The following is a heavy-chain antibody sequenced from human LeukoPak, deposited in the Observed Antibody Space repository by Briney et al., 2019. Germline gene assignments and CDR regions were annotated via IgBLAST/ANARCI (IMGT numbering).Heavy chain of an antibody. D-gene: IGHD2-2*01. CDR3: TTGSTSCYCLDP. CDR2: IKSKTDGGTT. CDR1: GFTFSNAW. J-gene: IGHJ5*02. Sequence: PGGSLRLSCAASGFTFSNAWMSWVRQAPGKGLGWIGRIKSKTDGGTTDYAAPVKGRFTISRDDSKNTLYLQMNSLKTEDTAVYYCTTGSTSCYCLDPWGQGTLVTVSS. V-gene: IGHV3-15*01.